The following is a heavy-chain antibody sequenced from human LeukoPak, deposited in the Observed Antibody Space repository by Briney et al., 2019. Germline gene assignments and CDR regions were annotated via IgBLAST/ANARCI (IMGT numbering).Heavy chain of an antibody. CDR3: ARASCTNGVCLFDY. Sequence: PSETLSLTCTVSGGSISNYYWSWIRQPPGKGLEWIGYIYYSGSTNYNPSLKSRVTMSVDTSKNQFSLKLSSVTAADTAVYYCARASCTNGVCLFDYWGQGTLVTVSS. D-gene: IGHD2-8*01. CDR2: IYYSGST. V-gene: IGHV4-59*12. J-gene: IGHJ4*02. CDR1: GGSISNYY.